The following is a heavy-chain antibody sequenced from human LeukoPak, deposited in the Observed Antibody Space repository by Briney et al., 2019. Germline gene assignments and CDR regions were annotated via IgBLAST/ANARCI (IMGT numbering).Heavy chain of an antibody. CDR1: GFTFTNAW. J-gene: IGHJ5*02. V-gene: IGHV3-7*01. Sequence: GGSLRLSCATSGFTFTNAWMSWVRQAPGKGLEWVANINQDGSQKYYVDSVKGRFTISKDNAKNSLYLQMNSLRAEDTAVYYCARPDAPGTVDPWGQGTLVTVSS. D-gene: IGHD6-13*01. CDR2: INQDGSQK. CDR3: ARPDAPGTVDP.